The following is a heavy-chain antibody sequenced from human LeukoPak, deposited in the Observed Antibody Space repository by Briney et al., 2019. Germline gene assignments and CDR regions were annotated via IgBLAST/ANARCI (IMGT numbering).Heavy chain of an antibody. D-gene: IGHD3-10*01. CDR1: GFTFSSYA. CDR2: ISGSGGST. Sequence: GGSLRLSCAASGFTFSSYAMSWVRQAPGKGLEWDSAISGSGGSTYYADSVKGRFTISRDNSKNTLYLQMNSLRAEDTAVYYCAKDAYYYGSAPLGYWGQGTLVTVSS. V-gene: IGHV3-23*01. J-gene: IGHJ4*02. CDR3: AKDAYYYGSAPLGY.